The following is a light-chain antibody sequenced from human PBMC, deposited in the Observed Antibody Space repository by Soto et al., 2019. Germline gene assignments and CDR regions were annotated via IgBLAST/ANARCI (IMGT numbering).Light chain of an antibody. CDR1: QGISTW. CDR2: DAY. V-gene: IGKV1D-16*01. Sequence: VAGGDIVNIKFRASQGISTWLAWYQQKPEKAPRLMVYDAYNLQSGVPSKFRGSGSGTEFTLTISQLRHEGCATFPCQEDPREAPWSVGQGTKVDIK. CDR3: QEDPREAPWS. J-gene: IGKJ1*01.